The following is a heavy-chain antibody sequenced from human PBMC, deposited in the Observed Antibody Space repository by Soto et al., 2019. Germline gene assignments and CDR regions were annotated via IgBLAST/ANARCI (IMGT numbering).Heavy chain of an antibody. V-gene: IGHV1-2*04. CDR3: ARDQGAWPYNWFDF. J-gene: IGHJ5*01. Sequence: ASVKVSCKTAGFTFTGYYLHWLRQARGQRPEWMGWINPNTGGTKYAQNFQGWVTMTRDTSISTAYMELSNLTSDDTAVYYCARDQGAWPYNWFDFWGQGTPVTVSS. CDR1: GFTFTGYY. CDR2: INPNTGGT.